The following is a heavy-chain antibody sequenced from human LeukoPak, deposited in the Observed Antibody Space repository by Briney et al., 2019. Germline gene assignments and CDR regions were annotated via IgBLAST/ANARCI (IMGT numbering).Heavy chain of an antibody. Sequence: ASETLSLTCAVYSGSFSGYYWSWIRQPPGKGLEWIGEINHSGSTNYNPSLKSRVTISVDTSKNQFSLKLSSVTAADTAVYYCARGGYSYGTFDYWGQGTLVTVSS. V-gene: IGHV4-34*01. D-gene: IGHD5-18*01. CDR3: ARGGYSYGTFDY. CDR1: SGSFSGYY. J-gene: IGHJ4*02. CDR2: INHSGST.